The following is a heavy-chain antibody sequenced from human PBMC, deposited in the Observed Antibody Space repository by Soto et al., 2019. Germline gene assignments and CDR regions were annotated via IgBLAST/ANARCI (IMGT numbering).Heavy chain of an antibody. D-gene: IGHD2-8*01. V-gene: IGHV1-2*02. Sequence: ASVKVSCKASGYTFTGYYMHWVRQAPGQGLEWMGWINPNNGDTTYAQKFQGRVTMTIDTSTSTAYMELRSLTSDDTAVYYCAKNGQPPYYYYGLDVWGQGTKVTVSS. CDR2: INPNNGDT. CDR1: GYTFTGYY. J-gene: IGHJ6*02. CDR3: AKNGQPPYYYYGLDV.